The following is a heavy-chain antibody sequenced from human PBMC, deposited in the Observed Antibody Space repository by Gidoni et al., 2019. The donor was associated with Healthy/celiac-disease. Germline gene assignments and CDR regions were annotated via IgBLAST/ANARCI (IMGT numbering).Heavy chain of an antibody. CDR2: IYYSGST. CDR3: ARSGGEHQNFDY. D-gene: IGHD2-2*01. V-gene: IGHV4-39*01. Sequence: QLQLQESGPGLVKPSETLSLTCTVSGGSISSSSYYWGWIRQPPGKGLEWIGSIYYSGSTYYNPSLKIRVTISVDTSKNQFSLKLSSVTAADTAVYYCARSGGEHQNFDYWGQGTLVTVSS. J-gene: IGHJ4*02. CDR1: GGSISSSSYY.